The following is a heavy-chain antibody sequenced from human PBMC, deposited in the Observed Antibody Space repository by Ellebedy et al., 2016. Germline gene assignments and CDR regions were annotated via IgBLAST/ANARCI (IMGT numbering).Heavy chain of an antibody. V-gene: IGHV3-23*01. CDR2: ISGSGDNT. CDR1: GFTFSNFF. CDR3: RPGHYWGS. Sequence: GESLKISXAASGFTFSNFFMSWVRQAPGKGLEWVSTISGSGDNTYLADSVKGRFTISRDNSKNTLYLQMNSLRIEDTAIYYCRPGHYWGSWGQGAQVTVSS. J-gene: IGHJ4*02.